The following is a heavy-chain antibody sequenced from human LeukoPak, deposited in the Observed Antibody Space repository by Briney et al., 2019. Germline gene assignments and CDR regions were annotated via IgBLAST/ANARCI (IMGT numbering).Heavy chain of an antibody. CDR1: GYTFTSYG. V-gene: IGHV1-18*01. CDR2: ISAYNGNT. Sequence: ASVKVSCKASGYTFTSYGISWVRQAPGQGLEWMGWISAYNGNTNYAQKLQGRVTMTTDTSTSTAYMELRSLRAEDTAVYYCAKDQRLSSYDFWSGYSGSDYWGQGTLVTVSS. D-gene: IGHD3-3*01. CDR3: AKDQRLSSYDFWSGYSGSDY. J-gene: IGHJ4*02.